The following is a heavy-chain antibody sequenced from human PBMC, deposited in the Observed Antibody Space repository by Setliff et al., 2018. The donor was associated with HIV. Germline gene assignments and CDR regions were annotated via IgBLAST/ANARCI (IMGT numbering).Heavy chain of an antibody. CDR3: ARDGQWRYAVDI. J-gene: IGHJ3*02. V-gene: IGHV4-39*02. CDR2: ISYSGST. D-gene: IGHD6-19*01. Sequence: SETLSLTCTVSGGSFRVYYWAWIRQPPGKGLEWIGSISYSGSTYYNPSLKSRITISVDTSKNQFSLKLRSVTAADTAVYYCARDGQWRYAVDIWGQGTMVTVSS. CDR1: GGSFRVYY.